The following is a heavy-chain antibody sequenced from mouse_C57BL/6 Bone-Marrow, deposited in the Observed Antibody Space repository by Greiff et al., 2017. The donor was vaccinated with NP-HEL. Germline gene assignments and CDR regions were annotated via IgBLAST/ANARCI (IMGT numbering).Heavy chain of an antibody. CDR2: IHPNSGST. D-gene: IGHD2-5*01. CDR1: GYTFTSYW. V-gene: IGHV1-64*01. Sequence: QVHVKQPGAELVKPGASVKLSCKASGYTFTSYWMHWVKQRPGQGLEWIGMIHPNSGSTNYNEKFKSKATLTVDKSSSTAYMQLSSLTSEDSAVYYCARWGYYSNYGGYYWGQGTTLTVSS. J-gene: IGHJ2*01. CDR3: ARWGYYSNYGGYY.